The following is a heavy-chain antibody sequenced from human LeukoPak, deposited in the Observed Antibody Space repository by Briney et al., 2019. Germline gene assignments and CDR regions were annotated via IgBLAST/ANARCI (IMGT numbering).Heavy chain of an antibody. CDR1: GLTLSPYW. CDR3: ARDSWGSFDI. CDR2: IKQDGREK. J-gene: IGHJ3*02. Sequence: GGSLRLSCTASGLTLSPYWMNWVRQAPGKGLEWVANIKQDGREKYYVDSVKGRFTISRDNAKNSLYLQMNSLRVEDTAIYYCARDSWGSFDIWGQGTMVTVSS. V-gene: IGHV3-7*01. D-gene: IGHD3-16*01.